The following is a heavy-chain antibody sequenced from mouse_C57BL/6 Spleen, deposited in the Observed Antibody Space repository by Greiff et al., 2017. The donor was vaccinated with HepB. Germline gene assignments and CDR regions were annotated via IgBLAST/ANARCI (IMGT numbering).Heavy chain of an antibody. CDR3: AGGLTPDFDY. D-gene: IGHD3-1*01. Sequence: LVRPGASVKLSCKASGYTFTDYYLNWVNQRPGQGLEWLARIFPGSGNTYYNEKFKGKATLTAEKSSSTAYMQCSSLTSEDSAVYFCAGGLTPDFDYWGQGTTLTVSS. V-gene: IGHV1-76*01. J-gene: IGHJ2*01. CDR2: IFPGSGNT. CDR1: GYTFTDYY.